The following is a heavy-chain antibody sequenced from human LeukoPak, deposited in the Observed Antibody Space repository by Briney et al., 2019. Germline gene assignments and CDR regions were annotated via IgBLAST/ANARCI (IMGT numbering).Heavy chain of an antibody. Sequence: ASVKVSCKASGYTFTSYYMYWVRQAPGQGLEWMGIINPSGDNTNYTQKFQGRVTMTRDMSTTTVYMELSSLRSEDAAVYYCARGPHRRTYDRDNWFDPWGQGTLVTVSS. D-gene: IGHD3-3*01. J-gene: IGHJ5*02. CDR2: INPSGDNT. CDR1: GYTFTSYY. CDR3: ARGPHRRTYDRDNWFDP. V-gene: IGHV1-46*01.